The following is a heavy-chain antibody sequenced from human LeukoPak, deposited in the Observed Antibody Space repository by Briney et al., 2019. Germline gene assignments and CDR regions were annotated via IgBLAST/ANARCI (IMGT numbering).Heavy chain of an antibody. D-gene: IGHD2-21*02. CDR3: AKFKRTFYCAGDCPNWFDP. CDR2: ISGSGGST. CDR1: GFTFSSYA. Sequence: GGSLRLSCAASGFTFSSYAMSWVRQAPGKGLEWVSAISGSGGSTYYADSVKGRFTISRDNSKNTLYLQMNSLRAEDTAVYYCAKFKRTFYCAGDCPNWFDPWGQGTLVTVSS. J-gene: IGHJ5*02. V-gene: IGHV3-23*01.